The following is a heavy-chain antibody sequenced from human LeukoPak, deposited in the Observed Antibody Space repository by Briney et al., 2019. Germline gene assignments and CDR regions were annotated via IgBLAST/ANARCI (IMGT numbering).Heavy chain of an antibody. V-gene: IGHV3-21*01. Sequence: PGGSLRLSCAASGFTFSSYAMSWVRQAPGKGLEWVSSISSSSSYIYYADSVKGRFTISRDNAKNSLYLQMNSLRAEDTAVYYCARGDSSSWAGNWFDPWGQGTLVTVSS. J-gene: IGHJ5*02. CDR3: ARGDSSSWAGNWFDP. CDR2: ISSSSSYI. CDR1: GFTFSSYA. D-gene: IGHD6-13*01.